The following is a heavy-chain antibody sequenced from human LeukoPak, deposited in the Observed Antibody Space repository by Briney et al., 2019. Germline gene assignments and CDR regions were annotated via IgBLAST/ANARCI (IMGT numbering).Heavy chain of an antibody. CDR1: GASISSSSSS. D-gene: IGHD4-17*01. CDR3: ASGTFDDYGDYDRGDYFDH. J-gene: IGHJ4*02. Sequence: SETLSFTCTVSGASISSSSSSWGWVRQPPGKGPEWIGSIYYSGLTYDNPSLKSRVSISVDPSKNHFSLKVSSVTAADTAVYYCASGTFDDYGDYDRGDYFDHWGQGTLVTVSS. V-gene: IGHV4-39*02. CDR2: IYYSGLT.